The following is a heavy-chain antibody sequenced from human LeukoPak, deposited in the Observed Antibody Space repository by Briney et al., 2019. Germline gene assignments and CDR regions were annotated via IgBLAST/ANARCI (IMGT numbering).Heavy chain of an antibody. J-gene: IGHJ5*02. D-gene: IGHD2-15*01. CDR1: GFTFTSYA. Sequence: GGSLRLSCAASGFTFTSYAMSWVRQAPGKGLEWVSAIGGTDGTTYYADSVKGRFTISRDNAKNSLYLQMNSLRAEDTAVYYCARDLGYCSGGSCYDLWGQGTLVTVSS. CDR2: IGGTDGTT. CDR3: ARDLGYCSGGSCYDL. V-gene: IGHV3-23*01.